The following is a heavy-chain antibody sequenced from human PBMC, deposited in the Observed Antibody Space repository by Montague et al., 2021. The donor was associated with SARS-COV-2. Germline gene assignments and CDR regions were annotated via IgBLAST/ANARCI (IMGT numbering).Heavy chain of an antibody. CDR2: IYYSGST. CDR1: GGTISSSSYY. CDR3: ARVGRQQLVRLSGMDV. Sequence: SETLSLTCTVSGGTISSSSYYWGRIRQPPGKGLEWIVSIYYSGSTYYNPSLKSRVTISVDTSKNQFSLKLSSVTAADTAVYYCARVGRQQLVRLSGMDVWGQGTTVTVSS. J-gene: IGHJ6*02. V-gene: IGHV4-39*07. D-gene: IGHD6-13*01.